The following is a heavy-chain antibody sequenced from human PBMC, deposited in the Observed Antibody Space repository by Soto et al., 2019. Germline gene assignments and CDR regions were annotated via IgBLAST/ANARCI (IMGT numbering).Heavy chain of an antibody. CDR2: INPNSGGT. Sequence: ASVKVSCKASGYTFTGYYMHWVRQAPGQGLEWMGWINPNSGGTNYAQKFQGRVTMTRDTSISTAYMELSRLRSDDTAVYYCAREMIHRSTAAATEAYYYGMDVWGQGTTVTVSS. CDR3: AREMIHRSTAAATEAYYYGMDV. J-gene: IGHJ6*02. V-gene: IGHV1-2*02. D-gene: IGHD2-15*01. CDR1: GYTFTGYY.